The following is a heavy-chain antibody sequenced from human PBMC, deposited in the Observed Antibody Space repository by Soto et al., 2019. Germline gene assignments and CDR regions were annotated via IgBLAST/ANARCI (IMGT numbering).Heavy chain of an antibody. J-gene: IGHJ6*02. Sequence: QEQLQESGPGLVKTSGTLSLTCAVSGGSISSSNWWSWVRQPPGKGLEWIGEIYHSGSTNYNPSLKSRVTISVDKSKNQFSLKLSSVTAADTAVYYCERDLRKKVVPAAIRDYYYGMDVWGQGTTVTVSS. V-gene: IGHV4-4*02. CDR2: IYHSGST. CDR1: GGSISSSNW. CDR3: ERDLRKKVVPAAIRDYYYGMDV. D-gene: IGHD2-2*01.